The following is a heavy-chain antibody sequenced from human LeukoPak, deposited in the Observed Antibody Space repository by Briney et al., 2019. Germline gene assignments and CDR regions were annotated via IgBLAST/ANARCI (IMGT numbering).Heavy chain of an antibody. CDR2: ISGTGGST. CDR3: AKDCSGTSCYSFSY. J-gene: IGHJ4*02. D-gene: IGHD2-15*01. Sequence: GGSLRLSCAASRFTFSSYAMSWVRQAPGKGLEWVSAISGTGGSTYYADSVKGRFTISRDNSKNTLYLQMNSLRAEDTAVYYCAKDCSGTSCYSFSYWGQGTLVTVSS. CDR1: RFTFSSYA. V-gene: IGHV3-23*01.